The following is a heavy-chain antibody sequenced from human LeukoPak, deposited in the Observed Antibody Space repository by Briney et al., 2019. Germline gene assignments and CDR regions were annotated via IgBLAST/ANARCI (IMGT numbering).Heavy chain of an antibody. CDR3: ASLYSSSWADY. Sequence: GGSLRLSCAASGFTFSSYEMNWVRQAPGKGLEWVSYISSSGSTIYYADSVKGRFTISRDNAKNSLYLQMNSLRAEDTAVYYCASLYSSSWADYWGQGTLVTVSS. D-gene: IGHD6-13*01. V-gene: IGHV3-48*03. J-gene: IGHJ4*02. CDR2: ISSSGSTI. CDR1: GFTFSSYE.